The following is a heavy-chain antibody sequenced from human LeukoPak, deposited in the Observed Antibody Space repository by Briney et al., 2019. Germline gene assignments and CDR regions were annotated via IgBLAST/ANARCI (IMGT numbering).Heavy chain of an antibody. J-gene: IGHJ4*02. V-gene: IGHV3-30*02. CDR1: GFTFSNYG. Sequence: GGSLRLSCAASGFTFSNYGMHWVRQAPGKGLEWVTFIRFDGSGSYYADSVKGRFTISRDNSKNTLYLQMNSLRAEDTAVYYCAKVLDYYGSGSSDYWGQGTLVTVSS. D-gene: IGHD3-10*01. CDR2: IRFDGSGS. CDR3: AKVLDYYGSGSSDY.